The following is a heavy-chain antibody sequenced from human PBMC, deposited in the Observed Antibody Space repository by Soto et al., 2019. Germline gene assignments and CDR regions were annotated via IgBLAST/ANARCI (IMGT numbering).Heavy chain of an antibody. J-gene: IGHJ5*01. V-gene: IGHV4-30-4*01. Sequence: PSEKLPLTCTVSGGTISSGDYYGCWIRQPPGKGLEWIGYIYYSGSTYYNPSLKSRVTISVDTSKNQFSLKLSSVTAADTAVYYCARDGAYCSSTSCYGCNWFDSWG. CDR3: ARDGAYCSSTSCYGCNWFDS. D-gene: IGHD2-2*01. CDR2: IYYSGST. CDR1: GGTISSGDYY.